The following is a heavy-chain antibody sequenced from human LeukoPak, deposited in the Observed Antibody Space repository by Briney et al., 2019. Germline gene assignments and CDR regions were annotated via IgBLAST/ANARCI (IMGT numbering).Heavy chain of an antibody. CDR2: ISGSGGST. CDR3: AKGPGGYYGSGSYPLFDY. CDR1: GFSFSSYA. J-gene: IGHJ4*02. D-gene: IGHD3-10*01. V-gene: IGHV3-23*01. Sequence: GGSLRLSCAASGFSFSSYAMGWVRQAPGKGLEWVSGISGSGGSTYYADPVKGRFTISRDNSKNTLYLQMNSLRAEDTAVYYCAKGPGGYYGSGSYPLFDYWGQGTLVTVSS.